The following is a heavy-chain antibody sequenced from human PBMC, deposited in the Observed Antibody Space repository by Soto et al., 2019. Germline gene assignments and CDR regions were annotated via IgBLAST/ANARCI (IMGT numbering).Heavy chain of an antibody. V-gene: IGHV4-38-2*01. Sequence: TLSLTCAVSGYPISSGYYWGWIRQPPGKGLEWIGIIHHSGSTYYNPSLRSRITISVDTSKNQFSLKMPSVTAADTAVYYCARSSGYVPGGYWGQGILVTVSS. CDR3: ARSSGYVPGGY. J-gene: IGHJ1*01. D-gene: IGHD5-12*01. CDR1: GYPISSGYY. CDR2: IHHSGST.